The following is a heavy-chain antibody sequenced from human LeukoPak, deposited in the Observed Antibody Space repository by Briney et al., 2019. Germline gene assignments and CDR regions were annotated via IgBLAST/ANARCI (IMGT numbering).Heavy chain of an antibody. CDR1: GFTFSSYA. Sequence: GGSLRLSCAASGFTFSSYAMSWVRQAPGKGLEWVSIIYTGATTYYADSVKGRFTLSRDNSKNTLYLRMNSLRAEDTAMYYCARVASRAFDYWGQGTLVTVSS. CDR3: ARVASRAFDY. V-gene: IGHV3-66*01. CDR2: IYTGATT. J-gene: IGHJ4*02.